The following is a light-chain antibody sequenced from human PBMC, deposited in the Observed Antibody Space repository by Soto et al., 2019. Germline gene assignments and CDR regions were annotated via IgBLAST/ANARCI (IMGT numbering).Light chain of an antibody. Sequence: EIVLTQSPATLSLSPGERATLSCRASQSVSSSLAWYQQKPGQAPRLLIYDASNRATGIPARFSGSGSGTDFSLTIRRLESEVFAVYLCPLYYNWITFGQRTRPEIK. CDR3: PLYYNWIT. CDR2: DAS. CDR1: QSVSSS. V-gene: IGKV3-11*01. J-gene: IGKJ5*01.